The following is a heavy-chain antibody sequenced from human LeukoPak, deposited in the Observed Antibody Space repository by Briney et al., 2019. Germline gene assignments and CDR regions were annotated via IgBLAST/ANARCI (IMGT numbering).Heavy chain of an antibody. CDR3: AKDNKGTPDY. CDR2: INHSGST. V-gene: IGHV4-34*01. J-gene: IGHJ4*02. Sequence: SETLSLTCAVYGGSFSGYYWSWIRQPPGKGLEWIGEINHSGSTNYNPSLKSRVTISVDTSKNQFFLKLSSVTAADTAVYYCAKDNKGTPDYWGQGTLVTVSS. CDR1: GGSFSGYY. D-gene: IGHD1-14*01.